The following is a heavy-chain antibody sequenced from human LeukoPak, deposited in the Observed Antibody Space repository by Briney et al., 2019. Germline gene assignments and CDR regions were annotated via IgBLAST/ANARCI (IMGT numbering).Heavy chain of an antibody. J-gene: IGHJ5*02. CDR1: GFTFSSYS. D-gene: IGHD2-15*01. CDR3: ARRGPLGYCSGGSCYGIDP. CDR2: ISSSSSYI. V-gene: IGHV3-21*01. Sequence: PGGSLRLSCAASGFTFSSYSMNWVRQAPGKGLEWVSSISSSSSYIYYADSVKGRFTISRDNAKNSLYLQMNSLRAEDTAAYYCARRGPLGYCSGGSCYGIDPWGQGTLVTVSS.